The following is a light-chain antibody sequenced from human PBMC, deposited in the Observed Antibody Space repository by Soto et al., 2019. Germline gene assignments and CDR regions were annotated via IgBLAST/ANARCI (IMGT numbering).Light chain of an antibody. CDR2: GAS. V-gene: IGKV3-20*01. J-gene: IGKJ1*01. CDR1: QSVSSSY. CDR3: QQYGSSLRT. Sequence: EIVLTQSPGTLSLSPGERATLSCRASQSVSSSYLAWYQQKPGQAPRLLIYGASSRATGIPDRFSGSGSGTDFTLTIPRLEPEDFAVYYCQQYGSSLRTLGQG.